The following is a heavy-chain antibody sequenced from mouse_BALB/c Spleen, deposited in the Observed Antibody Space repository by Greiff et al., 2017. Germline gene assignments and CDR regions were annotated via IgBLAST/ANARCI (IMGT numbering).Heavy chain of an antibody. CDR1: GYSITSDYA. Sequence: EVQLQQSGPGLVKPSQSLSLTCTVTGYSITSDYAWNWIRQFPGNKLEWMGYISYSGSTSYNPSLKSRISITRDTSKNQFFLQLNSVTTEDTATYYCARVHYYGYVYFDYWGQGTTLTVSS. CDR3: ARVHYYGYVYFDY. V-gene: IGHV3-2*02. CDR2: ISYSGST. J-gene: IGHJ2*01. D-gene: IGHD1-2*01.